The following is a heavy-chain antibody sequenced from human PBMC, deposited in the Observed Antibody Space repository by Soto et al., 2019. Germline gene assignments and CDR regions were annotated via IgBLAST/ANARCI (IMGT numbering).Heavy chain of an antibody. D-gene: IGHD2-2*01. CDR2: IYYSGST. CDR1: GGSISSSSYY. J-gene: IGHJ4*02. V-gene: IGHV4-39*01. Sequence: SETLSLTCTVSGGSISSSSYYWGWIRQPPGKGLEWIGSIYYSGSTYYNPSLKSRVTISVDTSKNQFSLKLSSVTAADTAVYYCARTPQLLRYYFAYWGQGTLVTVSS. CDR3: ARTPQLLRYYFAY.